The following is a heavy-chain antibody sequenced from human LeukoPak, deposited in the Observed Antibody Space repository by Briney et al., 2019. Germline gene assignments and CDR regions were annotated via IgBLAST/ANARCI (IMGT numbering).Heavy chain of an antibody. Sequence: PGRSLRLSCAASGFTFSNYGMLWVRQAPGKGLDWVAVVSYDGSDKHYADSVKGRFTISRDNSKNTLYLQLNSLRGDDTAVYYCARDLGYDILTGYPGIDYWGQGTLVTVSS. D-gene: IGHD3-9*01. J-gene: IGHJ4*02. CDR3: ARDLGYDILTGYPGIDY. CDR2: VSYDGSDK. CDR1: GFTFSNYG. V-gene: IGHV3-30*03.